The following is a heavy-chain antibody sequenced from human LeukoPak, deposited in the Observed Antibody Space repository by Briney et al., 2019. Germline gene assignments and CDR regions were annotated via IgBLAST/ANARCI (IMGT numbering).Heavy chain of an antibody. CDR2: ISGSGGST. V-gene: IGHV3-23*01. CDR1: GFTFSSYA. J-gene: IGHJ4*02. Sequence: GGSLRLSCAASGFTFSSYAMSWVRQAPGKGLEWVSAISGSGGSTYYADSVKGRLTISRDNSKNTLYLQMNSLRAEDTAIYYCAKVRYSGYDRGPFDYWGQGTLVTVSS. D-gene: IGHD5-12*01. CDR3: AKVRYSGYDRGPFDY.